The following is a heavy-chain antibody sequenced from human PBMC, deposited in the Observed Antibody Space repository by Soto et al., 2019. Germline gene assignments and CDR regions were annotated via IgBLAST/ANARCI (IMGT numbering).Heavy chain of an antibody. Sequence: GGSLRLSCAASGFTFSSYAIHWVRQAPGKGLEWVAVISHDGSKTNYADSVKGRFTISRDNSKDTVYLQMNSLRAEDTAVYYCAKDTNYYSSSGYYVFDPWAQGTLVTVSS. J-gene: IGHJ5*02. D-gene: IGHD3-22*01. CDR1: GFTFSSYA. CDR3: AKDTNYYSSSGYYVFDP. CDR2: ISHDGSKT. V-gene: IGHV3-30*18.